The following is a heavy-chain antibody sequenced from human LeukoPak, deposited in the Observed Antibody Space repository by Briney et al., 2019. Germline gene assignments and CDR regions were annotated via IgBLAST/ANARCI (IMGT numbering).Heavy chain of an antibody. CDR2: ISYDGSNK. CDR1: GFTFSSYA. D-gene: IGHD2-2*01. Sequence: GRSLRLSCAASGFTFSSYAMHWVRQAPGKGLEWVAVISYDGSNKYYADSVKGRFTISRDNSKNTLYLQMNSLRAEDTAVYYCAILGYCISVRCQGDYWGQGTLVTASS. J-gene: IGHJ4*02. V-gene: IGHV3-30-3*01. CDR3: AILGYCISVRCQGDY.